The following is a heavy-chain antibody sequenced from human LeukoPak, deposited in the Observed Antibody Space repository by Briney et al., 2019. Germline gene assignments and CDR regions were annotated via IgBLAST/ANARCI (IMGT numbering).Heavy chain of an antibody. V-gene: IGHV4-4*07. J-gene: IGHJ6*03. CDR1: GGSISSYY. CDR3: ARETGSGSYSYYYYMDV. D-gene: IGHD1-26*01. Sequence: SETLSLTCTVSGGSISSYYWSWIRQPAGKGLEWIGRIYTTGSTNYNPSLKSRVTMSVDTSKNQFSLKLSSVTAADTAVYYCARETGSGSYSYYYYMDVWGKGTTVTVSS. CDR2: IYTTGST.